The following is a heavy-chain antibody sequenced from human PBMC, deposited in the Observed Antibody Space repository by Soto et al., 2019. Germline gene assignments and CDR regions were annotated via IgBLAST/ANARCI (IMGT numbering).Heavy chain of an antibody. CDR3: AKDPRTLRYFDWLSSDFAY. D-gene: IGHD3-9*01. V-gene: IGHV6-1*01. CDR1: GDSVSSNSVV. CDR2: TYYRSKWYY. J-gene: IGHJ4*01. Sequence: SQTRSLTCAISGDSVSSNSVVWNWIRQSPSKGLEWLGRTYYRSKWYYEYAESVKSRIAINPDPSKNQFSLQLISVTPEDTAVYYCAKDPRTLRYFDWLSSDFAYWGHGTLVTVSS.